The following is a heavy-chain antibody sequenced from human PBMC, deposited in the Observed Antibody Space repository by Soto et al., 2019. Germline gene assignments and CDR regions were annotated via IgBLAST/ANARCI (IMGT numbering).Heavy chain of an antibody. CDR3: AKVPRDCSSTSCYYYMDV. D-gene: IGHD2-2*01. V-gene: IGHV3-23*01. Sequence: PGGSLRLSCAASGFTFSSYAMSWVRQAPGKGLEWVSAISGSGGSTYYADSVKGRFTISRDNSKNTLYLQMNSLRAEDTAVYYCAKVPRDCSSTSCYYYMDVWGKGTTVTVSS. CDR1: GFTFSSYA. J-gene: IGHJ6*03. CDR2: ISGSGGST.